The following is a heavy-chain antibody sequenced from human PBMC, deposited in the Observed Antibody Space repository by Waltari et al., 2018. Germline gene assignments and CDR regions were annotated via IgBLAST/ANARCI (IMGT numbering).Heavy chain of an antibody. J-gene: IGHJ4*02. V-gene: IGHV3-64D*06. CDR1: GFTFSGYA. CDR3: VKSDCSGGGCKLLHY. CDR2: ISGGGDST. Sequence: EVQLVESGGGLVQPGGSLRLSCSASGFTFSGYAMHWVRQAPGRGVDFWAGISGGGDSTYDADAVKGRFTSSRGKSKSTLFHQMSSLRADDTAVYICVKSDCSGGGCKLLHYWGQGTLVTVSS. D-gene: IGHD2-15*01.